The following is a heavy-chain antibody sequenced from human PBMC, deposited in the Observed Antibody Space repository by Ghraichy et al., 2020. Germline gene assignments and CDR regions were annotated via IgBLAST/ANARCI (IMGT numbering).Heavy chain of an antibody. CDR3: ASPEYADLNVHDAFDV. Sequence: GGSLRLSCAASGFTFSTYAMNWVRQAPGRGLEWVAIIWFDGTKKYYADSVKGRFTISRDNSRDTLYLQMSSLRADDTAVYYCASPEYADLNVHDAFDVWGQGATVTVSS. D-gene: IGHD2-2*01. V-gene: IGHV3-33*01. CDR1: GFTFSTYA. J-gene: IGHJ3*01. CDR2: IWFDGTKK.